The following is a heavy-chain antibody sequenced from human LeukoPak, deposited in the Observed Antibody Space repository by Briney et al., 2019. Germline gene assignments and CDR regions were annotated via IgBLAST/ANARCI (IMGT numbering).Heavy chain of an antibody. J-gene: IGHJ4*02. V-gene: IGHV3-30-3*01. CDR1: GFTFSSYS. CDR2: ISYDGSNK. D-gene: IGHD3-22*01. Sequence: PGRSLSLSCAASGFTFSSYSLHWVRQAPGKGLEWVAVISYDGSNKYYADSVKGRFTISRDNSKNTLYLQMNSLRAEDTAVYFCARKYDSSGFPFDYWGQGTLVTVSS. CDR3: ARKYDSSGFPFDY.